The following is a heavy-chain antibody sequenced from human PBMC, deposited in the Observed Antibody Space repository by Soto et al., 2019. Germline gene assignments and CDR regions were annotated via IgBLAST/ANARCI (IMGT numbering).Heavy chain of an antibody. D-gene: IGHD5-18*01. CDR2: ISIGSSYT. V-gene: IGHV3-21*01. CDR3: AAMGDNWFDP. CDR1: GLTFSTNA. J-gene: IGHJ5*02. Sequence: GGSLRLSCAASGLTFSTNAMNWVRQAPGKGLEWVSSISIGSSYTYYADSVKGRFTISRDNAKNSLYLQMNSLRVEDTAVYYCAAMGDNWFDPWGQGTLVTVSS.